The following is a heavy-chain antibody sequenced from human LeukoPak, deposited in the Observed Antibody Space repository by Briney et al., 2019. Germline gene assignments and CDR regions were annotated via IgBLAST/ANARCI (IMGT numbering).Heavy chain of an antibody. Sequence: PSETLSLTCAVYGGSFSGYYWSWIRQPPGKGLEWIGEVNHSGSTNYNPSLKSRVTISVDTSKNQFSLKLSSVTAADTAVYYCARGGRIVGAMPWGQGTLVTVSS. CDR1: GGSFSGYY. J-gene: IGHJ5*02. V-gene: IGHV4-34*01. D-gene: IGHD1-26*01. CDR3: ARGGRIVGAMP. CDR2: VNHSGST.